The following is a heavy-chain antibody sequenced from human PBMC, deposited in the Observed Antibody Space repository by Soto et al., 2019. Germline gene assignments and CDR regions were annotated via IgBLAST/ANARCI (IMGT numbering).Heavy chain of an antibody. V-gene: IGHV4-31*03. CDR1: GGSISSGGYY. D-gene: IGHD2-15*01. J-gene: IGHJ6*03. Sequence: PSETLSLTCTVSGGSISSGGYYWSWIRQHPGKGLEWIGYIYYSGSTYYSPSLKSRVTISVDTSKNQFSLNLSSVTAADTAVYYCAISTPAVWGTAPPYYSYMDVWGRGT. CDR2: IYYSGST. CDR3: AISTPAVWGTAPPYYSYMDV.